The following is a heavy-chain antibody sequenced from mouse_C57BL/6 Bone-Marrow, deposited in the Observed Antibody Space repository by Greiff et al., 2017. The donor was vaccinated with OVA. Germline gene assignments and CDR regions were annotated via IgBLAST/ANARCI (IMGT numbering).Heavy chain of an antibody. Sequence: QVQLQQSGPELVKPGASVKISCKASGYAFSSSWMNWVKQRPGKGLEWIGRIYPGDGDTNYNGKFKGKATLTADKSSSTAYMQLSSLTSEDSAVDCCANLLSYWYFDVWGTGTTVTVSS. CDR3: ANLLSYWYFDV. CDR1: GYAFSSSW. CDR2: IYPGDGDT. D-gene: IGHD6-2*01. J-gene: IGHJ1*03. V-gene: IGHV1-82*01.